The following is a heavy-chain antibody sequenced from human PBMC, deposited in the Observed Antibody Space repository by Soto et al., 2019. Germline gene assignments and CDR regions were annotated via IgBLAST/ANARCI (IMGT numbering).Heavy chain of an antibody. V-gene: IGHV3-23*01. CDR1: GFTFSSYA. J-gene: IGHJ5*02. D-gene: IGHD6-6*01. CDR2: ISGSGGIT. Sequence: GVALRVSCAASGFTFSSYAMSWVRQAPGKGLEWVSAISGSGGITYYAGSVKGRFTISRHNSKNPLYRQMNSLRAEDTAVYYCAKGRIAAIGNWFDPWGQGTLVTVSS. CDR3: AKGRIAAIGNWFDP.